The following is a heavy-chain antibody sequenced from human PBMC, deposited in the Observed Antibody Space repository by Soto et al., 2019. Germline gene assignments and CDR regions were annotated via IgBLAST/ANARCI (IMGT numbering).Heavy chain of an antibody. CDR2: IKPYSGDT. CDR1: GYTFSDHI. Sequence: ASVKVSCKTSGYTFSDHIIHWVRQAPGQRLEWMGWIKPYSGDTGYAQKFQGRVTLTGATTITTVYMELNSLESDDTAVYFCARDSGYDTTGYSPFDEWGQGALVTVSS. V-gene: IGHV1-2*02. CDR3: ARDSGYDTTGYSPFDE. D-gene: IGHD3-9*01. J-gene: IGHJ4*02.